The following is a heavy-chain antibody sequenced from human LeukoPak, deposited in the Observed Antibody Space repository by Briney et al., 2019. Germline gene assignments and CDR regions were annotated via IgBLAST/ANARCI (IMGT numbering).Heavy chain of an antibody. CDR2: ISSSGSTI. J-gene: IGHJ3*02. CDR1: GFTFSSYS. D-gene: IGHD5-24*01. CDR3: ARTPPNYSGDASDI. Sequence: GGSLRLSCAASGFTFSSYSMNWVRQAPGKGLEWVSYISSSGSTIYYADSVKGRFTISRDNAKNSLYLQMNSLRAEDTAVYYCARTPPNYSGDASDIWGQGTMVTVSS. V-gene: IGHV3-48*04.